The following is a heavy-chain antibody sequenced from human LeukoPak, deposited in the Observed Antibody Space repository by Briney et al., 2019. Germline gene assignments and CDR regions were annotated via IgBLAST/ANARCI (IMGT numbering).Heavy chain of an antibody. Sequence: ASVKVSCKASGYTFTSYDINWVRQASGQGLEWMGWMNPNSGKTGYAQKFQGRVTMTRDTSITTAYMELSSLRSEDTAVYYCARGVRYMITFGGVIGYYFDYWGQGTLVTVSS. CDR3: ARGVRYMITFGGVIGYYFDY. J-gene: IGHJ4*02. CDR2: MNPNSGKT. D-gene: IGHD3-16*02. V-gene: IGHV1-8*01. CDR1: GYTFTSYD.